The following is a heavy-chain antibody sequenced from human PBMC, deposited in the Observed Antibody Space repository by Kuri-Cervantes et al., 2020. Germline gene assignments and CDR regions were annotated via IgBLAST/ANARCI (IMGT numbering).Heavy chain of an antibody. CDR3: ATEGHVYGNHAIDS. J-gene: IGHJ4*02. D-gene: IGHD5/OR15-5a*01. CDR2: IKPDGSEK. Sequence: GESLKISCIASGFMFSSYWMSWVRQAPGKGLECVANIKPDGSEKNYVDSVKGRFTISRDNGKNTLYLHLNSLKTEDTAVYYCATEGHVYGNHAIDSWGQGTLVTVSS. V-gene: IGHV3-7*03. CDR1: GFMFSSYW.